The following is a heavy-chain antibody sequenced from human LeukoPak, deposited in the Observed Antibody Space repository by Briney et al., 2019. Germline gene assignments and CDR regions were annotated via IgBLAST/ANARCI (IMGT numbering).Heavy chain of an antibody. Sequence: PGGSLRLSCAAYGFTFSSYAMSWVRQAPGKGLEWVSAISGSGGSTYYADSVKGRFTISRDNSKNTLYLQMNSLRAEDTAVYYCAKGLRGVGATVADYWGQGTLVTVSS. D-gene: IGHD1-26*01. V-gene: IGHV3-23*01. CDR1: GFTFSSYA. CDR2: ISGSGGST. J-gene: IGHJ4*02. CDR3: AKGLRGVGATVADY.